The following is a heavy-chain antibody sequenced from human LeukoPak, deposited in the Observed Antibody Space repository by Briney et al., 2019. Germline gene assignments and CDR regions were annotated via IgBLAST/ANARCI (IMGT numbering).Heavy chain of an antibody. J-gene: IGHJ6*03. D-gene: IGHD6-13*01. V-gene: IGHV1-69*05. Sequence: SVKVSCKASGYTFTGYYMHWVRQAPGQGLEWMGGIIPIFGTANYAQKFQGRVTITTDESTSTAYMELSSLRSEDTAVYYCARTGIAAAELYYYMDVWGKGTTVTVSS. CDR3: ARTGIAAAELYYYMDV. CDR1: GYTFTGYY. CDR2: IIPIFGTA.